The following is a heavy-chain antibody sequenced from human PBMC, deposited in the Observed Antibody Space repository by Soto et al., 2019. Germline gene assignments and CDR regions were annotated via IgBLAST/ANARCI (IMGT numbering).Heavy chain of an antibody. CDR2: ISYDGSNK. J-gene: IGHJ4*02. V-gene: IGHV3-30*18. CDR3: AKDLESLGNTVCLFDY. D-gene: IGHD2-8*01. Sequence: VQLVESGGGVVQPGRSLRLSCAASGFTFSSYGMHWVRQAPGKGLEWVAVISYDGSNKYYADSVKGRFTISRDNSKNTLYLQMNRLRAEDTAVYYCAKDLESLGNTVCLFDYWGQGTLVTVSS. CDR1: GFTFSSYG.